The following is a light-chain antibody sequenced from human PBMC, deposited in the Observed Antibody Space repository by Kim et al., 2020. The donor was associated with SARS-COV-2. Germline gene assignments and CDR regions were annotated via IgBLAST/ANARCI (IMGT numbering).Light chain of an antibody. V-gene: IGKV3-15*01. Sequence: EIVMTQSPDTLSVSPGERATLSCRASQSVSNKLAWYQQKPGQAPRLLIHGASTRATGIPARFSGSGSGTEFTLTISSLQSEDFAVYYCQQYDNWPPLTFGGGTKVEIK. J-gene: IGKJ4*01. CDR2: GAS. CDR3: QQYDNWPPLT. CDR1: QSVSNK.